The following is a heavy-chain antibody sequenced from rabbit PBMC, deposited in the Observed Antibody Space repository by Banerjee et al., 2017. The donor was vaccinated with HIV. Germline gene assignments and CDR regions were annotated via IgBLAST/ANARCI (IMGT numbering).Heavy chain of an antibody. V-gene: IGHV1S40*01. CDR1: GFSFSSGCD. J-gene: IGHJ4*01. CDR2: IYTGTSGST. D-gene: IGHD1-1*01. CDR3: AREGTSSSGGSFSL. Sequence: QSLEESGGGLVQPGASLTLTCTASGFSFSSGCDMCWVRQAPGKGLEWIACIYTGTSGSTYYANWAKGRFTVSKTSSTTVTLQMTSLTAADTATYFCAREGTSSSGGSFSLWGPGTLVTVS.